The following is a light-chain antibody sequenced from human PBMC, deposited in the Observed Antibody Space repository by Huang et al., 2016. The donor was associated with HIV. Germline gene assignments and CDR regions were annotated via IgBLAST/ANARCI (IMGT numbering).Light chain of an antibody. Sequence: EIVMTQSPATLSVSPGARATLSCRASQSVRSNLAWYQQKPGQAPRLLIYGASTRATGIPARFSGSGSGTELTLTISSLQSEDFVVYYCQQYNNWPPWTFGQGTKVEIK. J-gene: IGKJ1*01. V-gene: IGKV3-15*01. CDR2: GAS. CDR3: QQYNNWPPWT. CDR1: QSVRSN.